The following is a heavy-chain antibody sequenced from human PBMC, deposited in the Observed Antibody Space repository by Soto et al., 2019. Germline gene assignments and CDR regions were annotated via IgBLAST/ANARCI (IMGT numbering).Heavy chain of an antibody. CDR3: ARLRGLGSSWYIIRRVY. V-gene: IGHV4-39*01. CDR2: IYYSGST. Sequence: QLQLQESGPGLVKPSETLSLTCTVSGGSISSSSYYWGWMRQPPGKGLEWIGSIYYSGSTYYNPSLKSRVTISVDTSKNQFSLKLSSVTAADTAVYYCARLRGLGSSWYIIRRVYWGQGTLVTVSS. CDR1: GGSISSSSYY. D-gene: IGHD6-13*01. J-gene: IGHJ4*02.